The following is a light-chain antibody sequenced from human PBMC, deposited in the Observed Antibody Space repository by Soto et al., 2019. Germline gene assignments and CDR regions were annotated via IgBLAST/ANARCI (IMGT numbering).Light chain of an antibody. J-gene: IGKJ5*01. Sequence: DIVLTQSPDSLAVSLGERATINCKSSRSLLYSPNNNRDYLAWYQQKPGQPPKLLIYWASTRDSGVPERFSGSGSGTDFTLTISSLQPEDVALYYCQQSYATPITFGQGTRLDIK. CDR3: QQSYATPIT. CDR1: RSLLYSPNNNRDY. CDR2: WAS. V-gene: IGKV4-1*01.